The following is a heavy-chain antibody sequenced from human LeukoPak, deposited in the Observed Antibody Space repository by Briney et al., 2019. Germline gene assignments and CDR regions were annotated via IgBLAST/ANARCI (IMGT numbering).Heavy chain of an antibody. CDR3: ARDRYRGYFDY. J-gene: IGHJ4*02. Sequence: GGSLRLSCAASGFTVSSNYMSWVRQAPGKGLKWVSVIYSGGSTYYADSVKGRFTISRDNSKNTLYLQMNSLRAEDTAVYYCARDRYRGYFDYWGQGTLVTVSS. CDR1: GFTVSSNY. CDR2: IYSGGST. D-gene: IGHD5-12*01. V-gene: IGHV3-66*01.